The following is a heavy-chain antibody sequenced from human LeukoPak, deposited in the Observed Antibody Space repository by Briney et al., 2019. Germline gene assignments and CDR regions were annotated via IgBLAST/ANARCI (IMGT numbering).Heavy chain of an antibody. CDR2: INPSGGST. J-gene: IGHJ3*02. CDR1: GYTFASYY. V-gene: IGHV1-46*01. Sequence: ASVKVSCKASGYTFASYYMHWVRQAPGQGLEWMGIINPSGGSTSYAQKFQGRVTMTRDTSTSTVYMELSSLRSEDTAVYYCARTIEGGDALDIWGQGTMVTVSS. D-gene: IGHD1-26*01. CDR3: ARTIEGGDALDI.